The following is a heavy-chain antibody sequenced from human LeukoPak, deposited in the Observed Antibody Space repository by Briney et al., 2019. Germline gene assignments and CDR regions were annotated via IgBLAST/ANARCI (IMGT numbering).Heavy chain of an antibody. CDR3: ARLDILTAPPRYYIDY. Sequence: GESLKISCKGSGYSFTSYWIGWVRQMPGKGLEWMGIIYPGDSDTRYSPSFQGQVTISADKSISTAYLQWSSLKASDTAMYYCARLDILTAPPRYYIDYWGQGTLVTVSS. CDR1: GYSFTSYW. CDR2: IYPGDSDT. D-gene: IGHD3-9*01. J-gene: IGHJ4*02. V-gene: IGHV5-51*01.